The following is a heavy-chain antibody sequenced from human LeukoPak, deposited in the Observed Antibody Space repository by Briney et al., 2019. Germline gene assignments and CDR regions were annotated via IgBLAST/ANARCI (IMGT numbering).Heavy chain of an antibody. CDR2: MNPNSGNT. CDR1: GYTFTSYD. D-gene: IGHD5-12*01. Sequence: GASVKVSCKASGYTFTSYDINWVRQATGQGLEWMGWMNPNSGNTGYAQKFQGRVTITRNTSISTAYMELSSLRSEDTAVYYCARLGSSGIVATRGIWDNWFDPWGQGTLVTVSS. J-gene: IGHJ5*02. CDR3: ARLGSSGIVATRGIWDNWFDP. V-gene: IGHV1-8*03.